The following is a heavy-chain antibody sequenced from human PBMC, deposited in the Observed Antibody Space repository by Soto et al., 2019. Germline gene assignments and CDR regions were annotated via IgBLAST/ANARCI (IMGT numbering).Heavy chain of an antibody. CDR3: AREDVLRFLEWPQGMDV. J-gene: IGHJ6*02. D-gene: IGHD3-3*01. CDR1: GGSVSSGSYY. Sequence: PWETLSLTCTVSGGSVSSGSYYWSWIRQPPGKGLEWIGYIYYSGSTNYNPSLKSRVTISVDTSKNQFSLKLSSVTAADTAVYYCAREDVLRFLEWPQGMDVWGQGTTVTVSS. CDR2: IYYSGST. V-gene: IGHV4-61*01.